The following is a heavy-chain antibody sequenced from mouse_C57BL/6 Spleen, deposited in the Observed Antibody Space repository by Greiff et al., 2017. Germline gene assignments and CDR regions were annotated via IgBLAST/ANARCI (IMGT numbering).Heavy chain of an antibody. D-gene: IGHD4-1*01. Sequence: VQLQQSGAELARPGASVKLSCKASGYTFSSYGISWVKQRNGQGLEWIGELYPRSGNTYYNEKFKGKATLTADKSSSTAYRELRILTSEDSAVYFCARLTVDYFDYWGEGTTLTGSS. V-gene: IGHV1-81*01. CDR1: GYTFSSYG. J-gene: IGHJ2*01. CDR3: ARLTVDYFDY. CDR2: LYPRSGNT.